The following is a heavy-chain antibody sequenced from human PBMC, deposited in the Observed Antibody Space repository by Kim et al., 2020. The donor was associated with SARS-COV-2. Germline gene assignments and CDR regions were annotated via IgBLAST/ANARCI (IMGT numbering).Heavy chain of an antibody. CDR2: INTNTGNP. D-gene: IGHD3-3*01. Sequence: ASVKVSCKASGYTFTTYAMNWVRQAPGQRLEWMGWINTNTGNPTYAKGFTGRFVFSLDTSVSTAYLQISSLKAEDTAVYYCARGLDYDFWSGYQQGNYYFYYGMDVWGQGTTVTVSS. CDR1: GYTFTTYA. J-gene: IGHJ6*02. V-gene: IGHV7-4-1*02. CDR3: ARGLDYDFWSGYQQGNYYFYYGMDV.